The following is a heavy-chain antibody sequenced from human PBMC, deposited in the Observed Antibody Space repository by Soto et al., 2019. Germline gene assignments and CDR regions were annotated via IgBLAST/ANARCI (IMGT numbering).Heavy chain of an antibody. J-gene: IGHJ4*02. CDR2: IYYSGST. V-gene: IGHV4-61*01. CDR3: ARDLREGARPIY. Sequence: PSETLSLTCTVSGGSVSSGSYYWSWIRQPPGKGLEWIGYIYYSGSTNYNPSLKSRVTISVDTSKNQFSLKLSSVTAADTAVYYCARDLREGARPIYWGQGTLVTVSS. D-gene: IGHD6-6*01. CDR1: GGSVSSGSYY.